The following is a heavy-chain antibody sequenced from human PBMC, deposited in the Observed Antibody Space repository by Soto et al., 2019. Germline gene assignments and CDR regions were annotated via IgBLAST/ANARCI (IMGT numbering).Heavy chain of an antibody. CDR2: INHSGST. CDR3: ASFGSGGMAV. CDR1: GGSFSGYY. V-gene: IGHV4-34*01. J-gene: IGHJ6*02. D-gene: IGHD1-26*01. Sequence: QVQLQQWGAGLLKPSETLSLTCAVYGGSFSGYYWSWIRQPPGKGLEWIGEINHSGSTNYNPSLMXXVXIXXDTSKNQVSLKLSSVTAADTAVYYCASFGSGGMAVWGQGNTVTVSS.